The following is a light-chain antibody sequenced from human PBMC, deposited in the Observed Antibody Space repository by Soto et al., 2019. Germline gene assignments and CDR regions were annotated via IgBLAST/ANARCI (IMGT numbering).Light chain of an antibody. CDR2: DNS. CDR1: NIDSRT. Sequence: SYELTQPPSVSVAPGQTATISCGENNIDSRTVHWYQQKPGQAPLLVVYDNSFRPSGIPNRFSGSNSGNTATLTISRVEAGDEADYYCQVWDNVDDHIYVFGNGTKVTV. J-gene: IGLJ1*01. V-gene: IGLV3-21*02. CDR3: QVWDNVDDHIYV.